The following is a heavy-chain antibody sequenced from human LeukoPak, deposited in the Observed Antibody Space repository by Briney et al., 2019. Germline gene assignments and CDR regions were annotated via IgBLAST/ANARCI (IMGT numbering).Heavy chain of an antibody. J-gene: IGHJ6*02. D-gene: IGHD5-12*01. V-gene: IGHV3-43D*03. CDR2: ISWDGGRS. Sequence: GGSLRLSCAASGFTFDDYAMHWVRQAPGKGLEWVSVISWDGGRSHYADSVKGRFTISRDNSKNSLYLQMSGLRAEDTALYYCAKDKGGLYSGYDLTEMDVWGQGTTVTVSS. CDR1: GFTFDDYA. CDR3: AKDKGGLYSGYDLTEMDV.